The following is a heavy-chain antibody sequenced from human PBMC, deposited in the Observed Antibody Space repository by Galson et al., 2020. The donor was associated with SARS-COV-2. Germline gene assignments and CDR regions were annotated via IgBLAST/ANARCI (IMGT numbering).Heavy chain of an antibody. D-gene: IGHD1-26*01. Sequence: ASVKVSCKASGYTFTGYYMHWVRQAPGQGLEWMGWINPNSGGTNYAQKFQGRVTMTRDTSISTAYMELSRLRSDDTAVYYCARLRIVGATKPADYWGQGTLVTVSS. J-gene: IGHJ4*02. CDR3: ARLRIVGATKPADY. CDR1: GYTFTGYY. CDR2: INPNSGGT. V-gene: IGHV1-2*02.